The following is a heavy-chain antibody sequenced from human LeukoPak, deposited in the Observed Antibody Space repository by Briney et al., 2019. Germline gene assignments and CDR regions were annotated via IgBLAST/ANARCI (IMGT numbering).Heavy chain of an antibody. V-gene: IGHV3-20*04. CDR3: ARAHDYGGKGPFDP. D-gene: IGHD4-23*01. Sequence: PGGSLRLSCAASGFTFDDYGMSWVRQAPGKGLEWVSGINWNGGSTGYADSVKGRFTISRDNVKNSLYLQMNSLRAEDTALYYCARAHDYGGKGPFDPWGQGTLVTVSS. J-gene: IGHJ5*02. CDR2: INWNGGST. CDR1: GFTFDDYG.